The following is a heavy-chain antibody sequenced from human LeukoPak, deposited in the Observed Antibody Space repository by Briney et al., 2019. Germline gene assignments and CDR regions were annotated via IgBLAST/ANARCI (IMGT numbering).Heavy chain of an antibody. D-gene: IGHD6-13*01. Sequence: PSETLSLTCTVSGGSISSYYWSWIRQPPGKGLEWIGYIYYSGSTNYNPSLKSRVTISVDTSKNQFSLKLSSVTAADTAVYYCATRIAATPYDYWGQGTLVTVSS. CDR3: ATRIAATPYDY. V-gene: IGHV4-59*12. CDR2: IYYSGST. J-gene: IGHJ4*02. CDR1: GGSISSYY.